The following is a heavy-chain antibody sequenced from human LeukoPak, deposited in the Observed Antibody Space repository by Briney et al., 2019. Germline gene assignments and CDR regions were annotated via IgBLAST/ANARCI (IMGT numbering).Heavy chain of an antibody. CDR3: AKFYGSSYPPRAFDI. CDR1: GYTFTSYG. Sequence: GASVKVSCKASGYTFTSYGISWVRQAPGQGLEWMGWISAYNGNTNYAQKLQGRVTMTTDTSTSTAYMELRSLRSDDTALYYCAKFYGSSYPPRAFDIWGQGTMVTVSS. CDR2: ISAYNGNT. D-gene: IGHD6-13*01. V-gene: IGHV1-18*01. J-gene: IGHJ3*02.